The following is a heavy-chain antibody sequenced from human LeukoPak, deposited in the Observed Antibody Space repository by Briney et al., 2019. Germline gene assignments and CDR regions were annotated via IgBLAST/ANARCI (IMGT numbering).Heavy chain of an antibody. Sequence: SETLSLTSTVSGGSISSYYWSWIRQPPGKGLEWIGYIYYSGSTNYNPSLKSRVTISVDTSKNQFSLKLSSVTAADTAVYYCARERVAVAGRTIDYWGQGTLVTVSS. CDR2: IYYSGST. D-gene: IGHD6-19*01. CDR1: GGSISSYY. V-gene: IGHV4-59*01. CDR3: ARERVAVAGRTIDY. J-gene: IGHJ4*02.